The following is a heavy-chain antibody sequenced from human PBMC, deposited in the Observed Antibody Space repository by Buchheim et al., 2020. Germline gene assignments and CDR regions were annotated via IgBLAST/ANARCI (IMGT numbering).Heavy chain of an antibody. V-gene: IGHV4-59*06. J-gene: IGHJ4*02. CDR2: IYYSGST. CDR3: AGTTTRVDH. D-gene: IGHD4-17*01. Sequence: VQLVESGGGLVQPGGSLRLSCAASGFTFSSYSMNWVRQHPGKGLEWIGYIYYSGSTYYNPSLKSRVTMSVDTSKDQFSLKLSSVTAADTAVYYCAGTTTRVDHWGQGTL. CDR1: GFTFSSYS.